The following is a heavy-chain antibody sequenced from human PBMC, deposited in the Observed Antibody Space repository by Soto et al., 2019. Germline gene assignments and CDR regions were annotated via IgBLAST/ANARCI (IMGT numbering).Heavy chain of an antibody. CDR2: VNHSGST. D-gene: IGHD3-10*01. J-gene: IGHJ6*02. V-gene: IGHV4-34*01. CDR3: ARGQYYGSGSYLGYYYGMDV. Sequence: SETLSLTCAVYGGSFSGYYWSWIRQPPGKGLEWIGEVNHSGSTNYNPSLKSRVTISVDTSKNQFSLKLSSVTAADTAVYYCARGQYYGSGSYLGYYYGMDVWGQGTTVTVSS. CDR1: GGSFSGYY.